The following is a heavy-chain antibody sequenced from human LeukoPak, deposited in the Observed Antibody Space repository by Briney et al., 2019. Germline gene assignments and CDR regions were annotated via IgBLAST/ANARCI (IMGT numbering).Heavy chain of an antibody. CDR3: ARGGKATVVTM. CDR1: GGSFNNYY. CDR2: IYSSGST. J-gene: IGHJ4*02. Sequence: SETLSLTCTVSGGSFNNYYWNWIRQPAGKGLEWIGRIYSSGSTDYNPSLKSRVTMSADTSKNQFSLKLTSVTAADTAVYYCARGGKATVVTMWGQGILVTVSS. D-gene: IGHD4-23*01. V-gene: IGHV4-4*07.